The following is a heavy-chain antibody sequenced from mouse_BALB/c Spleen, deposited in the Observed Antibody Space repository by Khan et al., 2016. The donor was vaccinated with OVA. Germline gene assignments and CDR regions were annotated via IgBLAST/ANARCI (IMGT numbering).Heavy chain of an antibody. D-gene: IGHD1-1*01. J-gene: IGHJ2*01. Sequence: EVELVESGGGLVQPGGSRKLSCAASGFTFNNYGMHWVRQAPEKGLEWVAYISGDSNTIYYVDSVKGRFTISRDNHKNNLFLQMTSLKSEDTAMYYCATSYFYGYYFDYWGPGTTLTVS. CDR2: ISGDSNTI. CDR1: GFTFNNYG. V-gene: IGHV5-17*02. CDR3: ATSYFYGYYFDY.